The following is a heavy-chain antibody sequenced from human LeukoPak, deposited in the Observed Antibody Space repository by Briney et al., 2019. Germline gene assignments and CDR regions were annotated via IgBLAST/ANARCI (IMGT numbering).Heavy chain of an antibody. CDR2: IYYSGST. Sequence: SETLSLTCTVSRGSISSYYWSWIRQPPGKGLEWIGYIYYSGSTNYNPSLKSRVTISVDTSKNQFSLKLSSVTAADTAVYYCARAGMAVAAPDYWGQGTLVTVSS. J-gene: IGHJ4*02. V-gene: IGHV4-59*01. D-gene: IGHD6-19*01. CDR3: ARAGMAVAAPDY. CDR1: RGSISSYY.